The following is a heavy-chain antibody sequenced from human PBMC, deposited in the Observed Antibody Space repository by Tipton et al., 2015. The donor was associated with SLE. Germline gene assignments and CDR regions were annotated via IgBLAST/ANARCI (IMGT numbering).Heavy chain of an antibody. D-gene: IGHD3-9*01. CDR1: GFTFGDYA. V-gene: IGHV3-49*04. CDR2: IRSKAYGGTT. CDR3: TRAGFLTGYYNDAFDI. Sequence: SLRLSCTASGFTFGDYAMSWVRQAPGKGLEGGGFIRSKAYGGTTEYAASVKGRFTISRDDSKSIAYLQMNSLKTEDTAVYYCTRAGFLTGYYNDAFDIWGQGTMVTVSS. J-gene: IGHJ3*02.